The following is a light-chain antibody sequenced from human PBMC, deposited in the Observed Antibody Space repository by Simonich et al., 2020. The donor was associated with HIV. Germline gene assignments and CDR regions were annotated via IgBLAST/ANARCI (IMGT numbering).Light chain of an antibody. Sequence: EIVLTQSPATLSLSPGERATLSCRASQSVSSYLAWYQQKPGQAPRLHIYDASNRATGIPARFSGSGSGTDFTLTIISLEPEDFAVYYCQQRSNWPLTFGGGTKVEIK. CDR3: QQRSNWPLT. V-gene: IGKV3-11*01. CDR2: DAS. J-gene: IGKJ4*01. CDR1: QSVSSY.